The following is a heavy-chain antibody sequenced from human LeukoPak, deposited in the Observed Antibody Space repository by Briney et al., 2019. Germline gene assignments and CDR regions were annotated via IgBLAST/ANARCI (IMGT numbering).Heavy chain of an antibody. V-gene: IGHV4-34*01. J-gene: IGHJ4*03. CDR3: AARDIVATSPTFEY. Sequence: SETLSLPCAVYGGSFSGYYWSWIRQPPGKGLEWIGEINHSGSTNYNPSLKSRVTISVDTSKNQFSLKLSSVTAADTAVYYCAARDIVATSPTFEYWGHGTLVTVSS. D-gene: IGHD5-12*01. CDR2: INHSGST. CDR1: GGSFSGYY.